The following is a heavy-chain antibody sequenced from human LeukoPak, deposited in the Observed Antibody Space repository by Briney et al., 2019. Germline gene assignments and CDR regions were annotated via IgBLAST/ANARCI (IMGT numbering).Heavy chain of an antibody. CDR2: IWYDGSNK. CDR3: ARDIWFGELCYFDY. V-gene: IGHV3-33*08. CDR1: GFTFSSYG. Sequence: PGGSLRLSCAASGFTFSSYGMHWVRQAPGKGLEWVAVIWYDGSNKYYADSVKGRFTISRDNSKNTLYLQMNSLRAEDTAVYYCARDIWFGELCYFDYWGQGTLVTVSS. D-gene: IGHD3-10*01. J-gene: IGHJ4*02.